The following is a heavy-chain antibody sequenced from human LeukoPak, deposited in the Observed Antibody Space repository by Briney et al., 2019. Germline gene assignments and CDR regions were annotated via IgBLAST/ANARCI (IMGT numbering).Heavy chain of an antibody. V-gene: IGHV3-33*01. Sequence: PGGSLRLSCAASGFTFSNYGMHWVRQAPGKGLEWVAGIWYDGSKRNHADSVKGRFTIFRDDSKNTLYLQMNSLRAEDTAVYYCARDRCSGGSCYANDYWGQGTLVTVSS. D-gene: IGHD2-15*01. CDR1: GFTFSNYG. CDR3: ARDRCSGGSCYANDY. J-gene: IGHJ4*02. CDR2: IWYDGSKR.